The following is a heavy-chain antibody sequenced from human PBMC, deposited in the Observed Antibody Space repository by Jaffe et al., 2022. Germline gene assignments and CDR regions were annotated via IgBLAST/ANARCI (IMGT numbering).Heavy chain of an antibody. CDR1: GFTFSSYS. Sequence: EVQLVESGGGLVQPGGSLRLSCAASGFTFSSYSMNWVRQAPGKGLEWVSYISSSSSTIYYADSVKGRFTISRDNAKNSLYLQMNSLRAEDTAVYYCAIMDVLRYFDWLLRRGYWGQGTLVTVSS. D-gene: IGHD3-9*01. V-gene: IGHV3-48*01. CDR3: AIMDVLRYFDWLLRRGY. CDR2: ISSSSSTI. J-gene: IGHJ4*02.